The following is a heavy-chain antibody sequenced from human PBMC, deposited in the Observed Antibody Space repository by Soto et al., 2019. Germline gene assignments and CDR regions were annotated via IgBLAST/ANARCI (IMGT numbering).Heavy chain of an antibody. D-gene: IGHD3-10*01. J-gene: IGHJ6*02. CDR1: GYTFTSYG. CDR2: ISAYNGNT. Sequence: QVQLVQSGAEVKKPGASVKVSCKASGYTFTSYGISWVRQAPGQGLEWMGWISAYNGNTNYAQKLQGRVTMTTDTSTSTAYMALRSLRSDDTAVYYCARDRPVNDYGSGSTAPGYYGMDVWGQGTTVTVSS. V-gene: IGHV1-18*01. CDR3: ARDRPVNDYGSGSTAPGYYGMDV.